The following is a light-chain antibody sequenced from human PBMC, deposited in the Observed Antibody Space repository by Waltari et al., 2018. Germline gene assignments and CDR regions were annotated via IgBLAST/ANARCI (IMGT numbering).Light chain of an antibody. CDR2: YVS. V-gene: IGLV2-14*03. CDR3: SSYTSSSTVV. Sequence: QSALTQPASVYGSPGQSIPISCPGTSSAVGGYNHVSWYQQHPGKAPKLMIYYVSNRPSGVSNRFSCSKSGNTASLTISGLQAEDEADYYCSSYTSSSTVVFGGGTKLTVL. J-gene: IGLJ2*01. CDR1: SSAVGGYNH.